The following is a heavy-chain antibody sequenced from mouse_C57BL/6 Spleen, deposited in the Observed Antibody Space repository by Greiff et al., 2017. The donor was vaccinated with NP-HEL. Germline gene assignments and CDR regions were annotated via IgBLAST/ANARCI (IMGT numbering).Heavy chain of an antibody. CDR2: INPSTGGT. D-gene: IGHD2-5*01. Sequence: EVQLQQSGPELVKPGASVKISCKASGYSFTGYYMNWVKQSPEKSLEWIGEINPSTGGTTYNQKFKAKATLTVDKSSSTAYMQLKSLTSEDSAVYYCARPYYSNYTWFAYWGQGTLVTVSA. V-gene: IGHV1-42*01. CDR3: ARPYYSNYTWFAY. CDR1: GYSFTGYY. J-gene: IGHJ3*01.